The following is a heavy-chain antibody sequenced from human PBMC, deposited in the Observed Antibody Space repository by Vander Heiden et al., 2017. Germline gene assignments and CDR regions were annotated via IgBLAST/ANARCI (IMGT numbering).Heavy chain of an antibody. D-gene: IGHD6-19*01. V-gene: IGHV5-10-1*03. CDR3: ARRGMGAGTENYYYGMDV. CDR2: IDPSDPYT. CDR1: GHSLTSYC. Sequence: DVQLVQPGAEVKQPGAPLRISCKGSGHSLTSYCINWVRQMPGKGLEWMGRIDPSDPYTKYSPSFQGHVTISVDRSINTAYLQWSSLKASDTAMYYCARRGMGAGTENYYYGMDVWGQGTTVTVAS. J-gene: IGHJ6*02.